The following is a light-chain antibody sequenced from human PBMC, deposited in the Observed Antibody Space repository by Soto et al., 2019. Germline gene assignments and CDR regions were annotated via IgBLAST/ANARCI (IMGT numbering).Light chain of an antibody. CDR1: QSVSSNY. J-gene: IGKJ2*01. Sequence: EIVLTQSPGTLSLSSGERATLSCRASQSVSSNYLDWYQQKPGQAPRLLIYGASGRATGIPDRFSGSGSGTDFTLTISRLEPEDSAVYYCQQYGSSPYTFGQGTKLEIK. V-gene: IGKV3-20*01. CDR3: QQYGSSPYT. CDR2: GAS.